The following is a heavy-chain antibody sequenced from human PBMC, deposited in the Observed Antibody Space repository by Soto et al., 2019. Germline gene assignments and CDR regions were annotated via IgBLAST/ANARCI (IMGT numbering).Heavy chain of an antibody. CDR3: AKEFTEIGDYDILTGFDY. D-gene: IGHD3-9*01. V-gene: IGHV3-30*18. J-gene: IGHJ4*02. CDR2: ISYDGSDK. CDR1: GFTFSHYG. Sequence: GGSLRLSCAASGFTFSHYGIHWVRQAPGKGLEWVAAISYDGSDKDYADSVKGRFTISREKSKNTLYLQMNSLRAEDTAVYYCAKEFTEIGDYDILTGFDYWGQGTLVTVSS.